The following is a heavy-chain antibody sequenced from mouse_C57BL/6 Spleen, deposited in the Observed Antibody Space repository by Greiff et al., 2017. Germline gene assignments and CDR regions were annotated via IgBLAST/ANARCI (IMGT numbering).Heavy chain of an antibody. D-gene: IGHD1-1*01. CDR1: GYTFTSYW. CDR2: IYPGSGST. V-gene: IGHV1-55*01. J-gene: IGHJ1*03. CDR3: ARGTTVVATDWYFDV. Sequence: QVQLQQPGAELVEPGASVKMSCKASGYTFTSYWITWVKQRPGQGLEWIGDIYPGSGSTNYNEKFKSKATLTVDTSSSTAYMQLSSLTSEDSAVYYCARGTTVVATDWYFDVWGTGTTVTVSS.